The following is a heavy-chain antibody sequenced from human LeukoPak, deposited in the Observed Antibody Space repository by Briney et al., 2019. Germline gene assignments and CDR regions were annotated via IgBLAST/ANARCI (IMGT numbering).Heavy chain of an antibody. D-gene: IGHD3-3*01. CDR2: IIPIFGTA. V-gene: IGHV1-69*01. J-gene: IGHJ5*02. CDR1: GGTFSSYA. Sequence: SVKVSCKASGGTFSSYAISWVRQAPGQGLEWMGGIIPIFGTANYAQKFQGRVTITADESTSTAYMKLSSLRSEDTAVYYCAREYYDFWSGYLYLGSFGPWGQGTLVTVSS. CDR3: AREYYDFWSGYLYLGSFGP.